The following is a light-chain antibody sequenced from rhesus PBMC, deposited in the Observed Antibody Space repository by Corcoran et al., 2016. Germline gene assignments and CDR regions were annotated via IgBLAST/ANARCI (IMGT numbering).Light chain of an antibody. CDR3: LQYNTRPYT. CDR2: KAY. Sequence: DIQMTQSPSSLSASVGDTVTITCPASQGISSWLAWYQQKPGKAPKLLIYKAYSLQSGVPSRFSGSGSGTDFTLTISILQPEDVGTYYCLQYNTRPYTFGPGTKLEIK. J-gene: IGKJ3*01. V-gene: IGKV1-21*01. CDR1: QGISSW.